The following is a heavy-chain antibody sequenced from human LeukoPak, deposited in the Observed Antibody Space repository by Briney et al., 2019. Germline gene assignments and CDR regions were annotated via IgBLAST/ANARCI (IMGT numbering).Heavy chain of an antibody. V-gene: IGHV2-5*02. CDR3: AHRSIAAAANWIDP. CDR2: IYWDDDK. CDR1: GFSLSTSGVG. J-gene: IGHJ5*02. Sequence: SGPTLVKPTQALTLTCTFSGFSLSTSGVGVGWIRQPPGKALEWLALIYWDDDKRYSPSLKSRLTITKDTSKNQVVLTMTNMDPVDTATYYCAHRSIAAAANWIDPWGQGTLVTVSS. D-gene: IGHD6-13*01.